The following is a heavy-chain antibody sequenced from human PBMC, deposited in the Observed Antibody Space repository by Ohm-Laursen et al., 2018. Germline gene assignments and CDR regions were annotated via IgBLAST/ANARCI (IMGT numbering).Heavy chain of an antibody. V-gene: IGHV4-4*07. J-gene: IGHJ2*01. CDR2: IYTSGST. Sequence: GTLSLTCSVSGGSIRPYYWSWIRQPAGKGLEWIGRIYTSGSTNYNPSLKSRVTMSVDTSKNQFSLKLSSVTAADTAVYYCARGTRRDGFNWDWYFDLWGRGTLVTVSS. D-gene: IGHD5-24*01. CDR1: GGSIRPYY. CDR3: ARGTRRDGFNWDWYFDL.